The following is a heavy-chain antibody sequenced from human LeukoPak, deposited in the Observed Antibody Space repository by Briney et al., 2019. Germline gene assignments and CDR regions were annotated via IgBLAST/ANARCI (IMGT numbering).Heavy chain of an antibody. CDR3: ARRDRWFAIRDAFDI. Sequence: GASVKVSCKASGYTFPSYDINWVRQATGQGLEWMGWMNPNSGNTGYAQKFQGRVTMTRNTSISTAYMELSSLRSEDTAVYYCARRDRWFAIRDAFDIWGQGTMVTVSS. CDR2: MNPNSGNT. V-gene: IGHV1-8*01. CDR1: GYTFPSYD. D-gene: IGHD3-10*01. J-gene: IGHJ3*02.